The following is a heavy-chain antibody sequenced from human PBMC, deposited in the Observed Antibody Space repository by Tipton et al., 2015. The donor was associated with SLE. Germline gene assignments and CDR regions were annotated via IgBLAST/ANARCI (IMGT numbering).Heavy chain of an antibody. V-gene: IGHV3-23*03. CDR2: INNADRRT. J-gene: IGHJ6*04. Sequence: GSLRLSCAASGFMFSNYGMSWVRQTPGKGLEWVSLINNADRRTYYASSVKGRFTISRDNSKNILYLQMNSLRAEDTAIYYCAKDPRHCPGSSCFGGYVWGKGTTVTVSS. D-gene: IGHD2-15*01. CDR1: GFMFSNYG. CDR3: AKDPRHCPGSSCFGGYV.